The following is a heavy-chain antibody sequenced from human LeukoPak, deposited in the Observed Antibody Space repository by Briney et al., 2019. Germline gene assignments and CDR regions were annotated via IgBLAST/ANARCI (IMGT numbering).Heavy chain of an antibody. V-gene: IGHV3-30*02. CDR1: GFTFSSYG. J-gene: IGHJ4*02. CDR2: IRYDGSNK. Sequence: GGSLRLSCAASGFTFSSYGMHWVHQAPGKGLEWVAFIRYDGSNKYYADSVKGRFTISRDNSKNTLYLQMNSLRAEDTAVYYCAKVGATDYWGQGTLVTVSS. D-gene: IGHD1-26*01. CDR3: AKVGATDY.